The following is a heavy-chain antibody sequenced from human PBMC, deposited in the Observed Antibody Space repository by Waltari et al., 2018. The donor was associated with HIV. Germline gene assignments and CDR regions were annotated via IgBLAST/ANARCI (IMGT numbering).Heavy chain of an antibody. J-gene: IGHJ3*02. CDR3: ARTYYYDNNGYYYVSGAFDI. CDR2: IYYSGST. Sequence: QLQLQESGPGLVKPLETLSLTCSVSGASISSNTYYWGWIRQTPGKGLEWIGSIYYSGSTYYNPSLKSRVTISVDTSKNQFSVKLSSVTAADTAVYYCARTYYYDNNGYYYVSGAFDIWGQGTLVTVSS. CDR1: GASISSNTYY. V-gene: IGHV4-39*07. D-gene: IGHD3-22*01.